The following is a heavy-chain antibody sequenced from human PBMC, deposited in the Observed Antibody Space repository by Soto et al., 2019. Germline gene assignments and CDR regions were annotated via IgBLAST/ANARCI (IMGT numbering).Heavy chain of an antibody. CDR1: GYSFTSYW. CDR3: ARRGYSYGYGFDY. V-gene: IGHV5-51*01. CDR2: IYPGDSDT. J-gene: IGHJ4*02. D-gene: IGHD5-18*01. Sequence: PGESQKISCKGSGYSFTSYWIGWVRQMPGKGLEWMGIIYPGDSDTRYSPSFQGQVTISAVKSISTAYLQWSSLKASDTAMYYCARRGYSYGYGFDYWGQGTLVTVSS.